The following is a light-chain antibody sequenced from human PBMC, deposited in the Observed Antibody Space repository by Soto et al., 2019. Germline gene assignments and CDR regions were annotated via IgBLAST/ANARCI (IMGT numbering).Light chain of an antibody. CDR1: QGISNY. J-gene: IGKJ1*01. CDR2: AAN. Sequence: DIQMTQSPASLSASVGDRVTITCRASQGISNYLAWYQQKPGKVPKLLIYAANTLQSGVPSRFSGSGSGTDFSLTISSLQPEDVATYYCQKYDSAPRTFGQGTKVEIK. CDR3: QKYDSAPRT. V-gene: IGKV1-27*01.